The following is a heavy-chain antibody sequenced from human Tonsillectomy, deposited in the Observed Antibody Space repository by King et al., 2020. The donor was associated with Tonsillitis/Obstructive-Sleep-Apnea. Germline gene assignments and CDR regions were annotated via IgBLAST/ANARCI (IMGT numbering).Heavy chain of an antibody. D-gene: IGHD3-3*01. J-gene: IGHJ4*02. Sequence: VQLVESGGGLVKPGGSLRLSCAASGFTFSDYYMSWLRQAPGEGPEWVSHISSSSDYTNYADSVKGRFTISRDNAKNLLYLQMNSLRAEDTAVYYCATGRITIFGVVIKNYWGQGTLVTVSS. CDR1: GFTFSDYY. CDR3: ATGRITIFGVVIKNY. CDR2: ISSSSDYT. V-gene: IGHV3-11*05.